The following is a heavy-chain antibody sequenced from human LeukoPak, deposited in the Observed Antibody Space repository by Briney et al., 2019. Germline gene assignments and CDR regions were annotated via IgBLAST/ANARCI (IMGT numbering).Heavy chain of an antibody. CDR3: ATVYSSSPLRPMDV. J-gene: IGHJ6*02. D-gene: IGHD2-2*01. Sequence: GGSLRLPCAASGFTFNTYVMSWVRQAPGKGLEWVSAISGSGGGTYYVDSVKGRFTISRDNSKNTLYLQMNSLRAEDTAVYYCATVYSSSPLRPMDVWGQGTTVTVSS. CDR1: GFTFNTYV. V-gene: IGHV3-23*01. CDR2: ISGSGGGT.